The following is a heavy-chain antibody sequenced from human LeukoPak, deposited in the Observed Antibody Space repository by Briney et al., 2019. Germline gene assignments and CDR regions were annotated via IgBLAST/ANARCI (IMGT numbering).Heavy chain of an antibody. J-gene: IGHJ4*02. CDR1: GFTFSSYS. V-gene: IGHV3-21*01. Sequence: GSLRLSCAASGFTFSSYSMNWVRQAPGKGLEWVSSISSSSSYIYYADSVKGRFTIFRDNAKNSLYLQMNSLRAEDTAVYYCARDHHMDCSGGSCYSGFDYWGQGTLFTVSS. CDR2: ISSSSSYI. D-gene: IGHD2-15*01. CDR3: ARDHHMDCSGGSCYSGFDY.